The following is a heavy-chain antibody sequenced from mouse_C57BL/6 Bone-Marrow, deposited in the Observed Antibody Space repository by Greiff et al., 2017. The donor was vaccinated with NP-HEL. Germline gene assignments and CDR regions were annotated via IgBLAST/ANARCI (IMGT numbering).Heavy chain of an antibody. D-gene: IGHD1-1*01. CDR1: GYAFSSYW. CDR2: IYPGDGDT. J-gene: IGHJ4*01. CDR3: ARSTVVATYYAMDY. V-gene: IGHV1-80*01. Sequence: VQGVESGAELVKPGASVKISCKASGYAFSSYWMNWVKQRPGKGLEWIGQIYPGDGDTNYNGKFKGKATLTADKSSSTAYMQLSSLTSEDSAVYFCARSTVVATYYAMDYWGQGTSVTVSS.